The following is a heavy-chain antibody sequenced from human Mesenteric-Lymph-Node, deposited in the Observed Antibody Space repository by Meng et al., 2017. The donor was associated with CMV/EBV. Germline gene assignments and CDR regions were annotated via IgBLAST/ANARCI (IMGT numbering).Heavy chain of an antibody. J-gene: IGHJ4*02. D-gene: IGHD6-13*01. CDR2: IYSGGSST. V-gene: IGHV3-23*03. Sequence: GESLKISCAASGFTFSSYAMSGVRQAPGKGLEWVSVIYSGGSSTYYADSVKGRFTMSRDNSKNTLYLQMNSLRAEDTAVYYCAKQQYSSSWTPYYFDYWGLGTLVTVSS. CDR3: AKQQYSSSWTPYYFDY. CDR1: GFTFSSYA.